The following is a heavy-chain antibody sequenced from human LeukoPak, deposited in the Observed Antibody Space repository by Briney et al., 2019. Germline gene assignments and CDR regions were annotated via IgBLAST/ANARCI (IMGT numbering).Heavy chain of an antibody. D-gene: IGHD3-10*01. V-gene: IGHV3-30-3*01. CDR2: ISYDGSNK. J-gene: IGHJ2*01. CDR3: ARAGGDYGSGRKPLDL. Sequence: GGSLRLSCAASGFTFSSYAMYWVRQAPGKGLEWVAVISYDGSNKYYADSVKGRFTISRDNSKNTLYLQMNSLRAEDTAVYYCARAGGDYGSGRKPLDLWGRGTLVTVSS. CDR1: GFTFSSYA.